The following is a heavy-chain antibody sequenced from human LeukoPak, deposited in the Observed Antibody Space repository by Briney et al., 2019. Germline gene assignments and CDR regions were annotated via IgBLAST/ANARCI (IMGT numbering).Heavy chain of an antibody. Sequence: PSETLSLTCTVSGGSISSYYWSWIRQPPGKRLEWIGYIYYSGSTNYNPSLKSRVTISVDTSKNQFSLKLSSVTAADTAVYYCARLGYCSGGSCYSHYYYYYMDVWGKGTTVTVSS. CDR2: IYYSGST. CDR3: ARLGYCSGGSCYSHYYYYYMDV. J-gene: IGHJ6*03. CDR1: GGSISSYY. D-gene: IGHD2-15*01. V-gene: IGHV4-59*01.